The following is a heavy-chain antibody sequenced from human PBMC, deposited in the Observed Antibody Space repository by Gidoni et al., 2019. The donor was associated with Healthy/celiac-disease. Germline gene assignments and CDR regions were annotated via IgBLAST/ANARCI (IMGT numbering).Heavy chain of an antibody. J-gene: IGHJ4*02. CDR3: ARGAAADY. D-gene: IGHD6-13*01. V-gene: IGHV4-34*01. CDR1: GGSFSGYY. Sequence: QVQLQQWGAGLLKPSETLSLTCAVYGGSFSGYYWSWIRQPPGKGLEWIGEINHSGSTNYNPSLKSRVTISVDTSKNPFSLKLSSVTAADTAVYYCARGAAADYWGQGTLVTVSS. CDR2: INHSGST.